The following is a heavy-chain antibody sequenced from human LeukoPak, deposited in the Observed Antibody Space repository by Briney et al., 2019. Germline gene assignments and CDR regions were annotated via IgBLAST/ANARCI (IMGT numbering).Heavy chain of an antibody. D-gene: IGHD3-22*01. V-gene: IGHV1-69*05. CDR2: IIPIFGTA. CDR1: GGTFSSYA. Sequence: ASVKVSCKASGGTFSSYAISWVRQAPGQGLEWIGRIIPIFGTANYAQKFQGRVTITTDESTSTAYMELSSLRSEDTAVYYCARGRNFNYYDSSNYMDVWGKGTTVTVSS. CDR3: ARGRNFNYYDSSNYMDV. J-gene: IGHJ6*03.